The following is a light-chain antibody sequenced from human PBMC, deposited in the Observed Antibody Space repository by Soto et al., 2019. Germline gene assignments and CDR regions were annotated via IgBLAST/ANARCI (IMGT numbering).Light chain of an antibody. CDR3: CSYAGNRDV. V-gene: IGLV2-23*01. J-gene: IGLJ1*01. CDR2: EGS. Sequence: QSARTHPASVSGSPGHSITISCTGTSSDVGSYNLVSWYQQHPGKAPKLMIYEGSKRPSGVSSRFSGSKSSNTASLTISGLQAEDEADYYCCSYAGNRDVFGTGTKVTGL. CDR1: SSDVGSYNL.